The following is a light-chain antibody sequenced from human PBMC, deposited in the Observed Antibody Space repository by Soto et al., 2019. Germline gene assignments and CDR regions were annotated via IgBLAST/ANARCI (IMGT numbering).Light chain of an antibody. CDR1: QSVSSN. CDR2: AAS. Sequence: EIVMTQSPATLSMSPGERATLSCRASQSVSSNLAWYQQRPGQAPRLLIYAASTRATGLPARFSGSGSGTEFTLTISSLQSEDFAVYYCQHYNNWPPITFGQ. V-gene: IGKV3-15*01. CDR3: QHYNNWPPIT. J-gene: IGKJ5*01.